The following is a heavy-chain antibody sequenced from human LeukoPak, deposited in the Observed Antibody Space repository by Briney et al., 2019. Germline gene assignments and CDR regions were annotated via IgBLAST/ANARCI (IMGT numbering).Heavy chain of an antibody. CDR1: GGSISSYY. CDR3: ARSKGGYSYGYRSDAFDI. Sequence: SETLSLTCTVSGGSISSYYWSWIRQPAGKGLEWIGRIYTSGSTNCSPSLKSRVTMSVDTSKNQFSLKLSSVTAADTAVYYCARSKGGYSYGYRSDAFDIWGQGTMVTVSS. CDR2: IYTSGST. D-gene: IGHD5-18*01. V-gene: IGHV4-4*07. J-gene: IGHJ3*02.